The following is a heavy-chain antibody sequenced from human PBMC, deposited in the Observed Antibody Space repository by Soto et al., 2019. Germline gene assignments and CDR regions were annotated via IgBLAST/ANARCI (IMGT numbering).Heavy chain of an antibody. CDR2: INPSGGST. CDR1: GYTFTSYY. V-gene: IGHV1-46*03. CDR3: ARVAVGSGSYYHWFDP. J-gene: IGHJ5*02. D-gene: IGHD3-10*01. Sequence: QVQLVQSGAEVKKPGASVKVSCKASGYTFTSYYMHWVRQAPGQGLEWMGIINPSGGSTSYAQKFQGRVTMTRDTSTSTVYMELSSLRSEDTAVYYCARVAVGSGSYYHWFDPWGQGTLVTVSS.